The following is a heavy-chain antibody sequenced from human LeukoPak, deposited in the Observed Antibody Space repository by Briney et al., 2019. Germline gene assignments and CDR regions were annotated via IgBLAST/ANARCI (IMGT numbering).Heavy chain of an antibody. V-gene: IGHV3-23*01. J-gene: IGHJ4*02. D-gene: IGHD2-2*01. CDR2: IGISGGST. CDR3: AKGPWGYCSSTSCYDY. Sequence: GGSLRLSCGASGFTLSSYAMTWVRQAPGKGLEWVSAIGISGGSTYYADSVKGRFTISRDNSKNTLYLQMNSLRAEDTAVYYCAKGPWGYCSSTSCYDYWGQGTLVTVSS. CDR1: GFTLSSYA.